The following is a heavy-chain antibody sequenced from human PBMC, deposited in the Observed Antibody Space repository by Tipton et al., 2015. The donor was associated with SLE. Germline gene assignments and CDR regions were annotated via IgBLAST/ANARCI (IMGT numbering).Heavy chain of an antibody. Sequence: TLSLTCTVSGGSISSYYWSWIRQPPGKGLEWIGYIYYSGSTNYNPSLKSRVTISVDTSKNQFSLKLSSVTAADTAVYYCARGVRQLVVFDYWGQGTLVTVSS. D-gene: IGHD6-6*01. J-gene: IGHJ4*02. CDR2: IYYSGST. V-gene: IGHV4-59*12. CDR1: GGSISSYY. CDR3: ARGVRQLVVFDY.